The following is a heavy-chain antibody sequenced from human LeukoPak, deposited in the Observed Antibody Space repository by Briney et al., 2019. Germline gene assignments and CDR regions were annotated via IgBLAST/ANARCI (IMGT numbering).Heavy chain of an antibody. V-gene: IGHV4-34*01. CDR3: ARVGGYSYLGY. CDR1: GGSFSGYY. D-gene: IGHD5-18*01. CDR2: IYHSGST. Sequence: SETLSLTCAVYGGSFSGYYWSWIRQPPGKGLEWIGSIYHSGSTYNNPSLKSRVTISVDTSKNQFSLKLSSVTAADTAVYYCARVGGYSYLGYWGQGTLVTVSS. J-gene: IGHJ4*02.